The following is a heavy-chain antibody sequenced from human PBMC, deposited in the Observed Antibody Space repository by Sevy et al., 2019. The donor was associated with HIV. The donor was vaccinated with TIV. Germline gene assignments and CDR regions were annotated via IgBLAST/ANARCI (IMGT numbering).Heavy chain of an antibody. CDR3: ARESIGAIGDFDS. CDR1: GGSMNLYF. D-gene: IGHD1-26*01. V-gene: IGHV4-59*01. J-gene: IGHJ4*02. Sequence: SETLSLTCSVSGGSMNLYFWSWIRQPPGKGLEWIGYMYYSGSTNYNPSLKSRVTILGDMSKNQFSLTMRSVTAADTAVYYYARESIGAIGDFDSWGQGALVTVSS. CDR2: MYYSGST.